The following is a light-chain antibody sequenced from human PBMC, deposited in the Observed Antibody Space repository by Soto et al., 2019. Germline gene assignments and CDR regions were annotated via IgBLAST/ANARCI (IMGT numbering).Light chain of an antibody. V-gene: IGKV1-5*03. CDR3: QQYEAYPLP. CDR2: KAS. J-gene: IGKJ4*01. Sequence: DIQLTQSPSTLSASVGDRATITCRDSQSISSWLAWYQQKPGKAPKLLVYKASSLESGVPSRFSGSGYGTEFTLTISTLQPDDFATYYCQQYEAYPLPFGGGTKVEI. CDR1: QSISSW.